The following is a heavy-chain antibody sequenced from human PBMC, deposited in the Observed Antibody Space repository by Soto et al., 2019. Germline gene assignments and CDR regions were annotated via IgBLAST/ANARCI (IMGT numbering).Heavy chain of an antibody. J-gene: IGHJ5*02. CDR3: AIAAYCSGATCYSDYNWFDP. V-gene: IGHV1-24*01. D-gene: IGHD2-15*01. CDR2: FDPENDET. Sequence: ASVKVSCKVSGYTLSEVSIHWVRQTPGKGLEWMGGFDPENDETSYAQKFQGRVTLTEDTSTDTAYLELSSLRSEDTAIYYCAIAAYCSGATCYSDYNWFDPWGQGTLVPVSS. CDR1: GYTLSEVS.